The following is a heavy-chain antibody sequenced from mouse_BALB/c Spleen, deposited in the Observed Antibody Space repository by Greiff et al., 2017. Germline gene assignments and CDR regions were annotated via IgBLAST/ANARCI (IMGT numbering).Heavy chain of an antibody. CDR3: ARDRTGGNYCFDY. J-gene: IGHJ2*01. CDR1: GFSLTSYG. CDR2: IWAGGST. D-gene: IGHD2-1*01. V-gene: IGHV2-9*02. Sequence: VKLMESGPGLVAPSQSLSITCTVSGFSLTSYGVHWVRQPPGKGLEWLGVIWAGGSTNYNSALMSRLSISKDNSKSQVFLKMNSLQTDDTAMYYCARDRTGGNYCFDYWGQGTTLTVSS.